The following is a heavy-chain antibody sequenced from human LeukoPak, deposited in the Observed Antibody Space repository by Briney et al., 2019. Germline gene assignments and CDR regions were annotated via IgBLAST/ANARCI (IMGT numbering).Heavy chain of an antibody. CDR3: AREQGYDFTPFDY. Sequence: SETLSLTCAVYGGSFSGYYWSWIRQPPGKGLEWIGEINHSGSTNYNPSLKSRVTISVDTSKNQFSLKLSSVTAADTAVYYCAREQGYDFTPFDYWGQGTLVTVSS. CDR2: INHSGST. V-gene: IGHV4-34*01. D-gene: IGHD3-3*01. J-gene: IGHJ4*02. CDR1: GGSFSGYY.